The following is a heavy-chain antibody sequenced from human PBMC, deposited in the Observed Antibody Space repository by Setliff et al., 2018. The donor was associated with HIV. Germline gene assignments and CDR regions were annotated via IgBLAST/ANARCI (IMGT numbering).Heavy chain of an antibody. D-gene: IGHD1-26*01. CDR2: IYTSGST. CDR3: ARASVGATGLYAFDI. CDR1: GGSINSGSYY. J-gene: IGHJ3*02. V-gene: IGHV4-61*09. Sequence: TSETLSLTCTVSGGSINSGSYYWSWIRQPAGKGLEWIGHIYTSGSTNYNPSLKGRVTISVDTSKTQFSLRLNSLTATDTALYYCARASVGATGLYAFDIWGQGTVVTVSS.